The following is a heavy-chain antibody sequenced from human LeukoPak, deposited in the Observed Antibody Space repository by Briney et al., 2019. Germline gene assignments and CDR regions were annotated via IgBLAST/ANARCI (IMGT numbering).Heavy chain of an antibody. CDR1: AFTLRNYW. J-gene: IGHJ4*02. V-gene: IGHV3-7*01. D-gene: IGHD2/OR15-2a*01. CDR2: IKQDGSEK. Sequence: GGSLRLSCAASAFTLRNYWMSWVRQAPGKGLERVANIKQDGSEKYYVGSVKGRFTISREKAKNSLYLQMNSLRAEDTAVYYCARDFYDGFALDYWGQGTLVTVSS. CDR3: ARDFYDGFALDY.